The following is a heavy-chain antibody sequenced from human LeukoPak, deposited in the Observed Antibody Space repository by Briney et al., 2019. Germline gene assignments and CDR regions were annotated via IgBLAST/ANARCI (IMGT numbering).Heavy chain of an antibody. D-gene: IGHD2-21*01. Sequence: ASVKVSCKASGYTFTGYYMHWVRQAPGQGLEWMGWINPNSGGTNYAQKFQGRVTMTRDTSISTANMELSRLRSDDTAVYYCARDQVISNWFDPWGQGTLVTVSS. CDR2: INPNSGGT. CDR1: GYTFTGYY. CDR3: ARDQVISNWFDP. J-gene: IGHJ5*02. V-gene: IGHV1-2*02.